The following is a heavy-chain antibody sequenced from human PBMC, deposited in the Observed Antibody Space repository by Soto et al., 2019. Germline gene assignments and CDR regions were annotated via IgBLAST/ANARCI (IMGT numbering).Heavy chain of an antibody. V-gene: IGHV1-3*01. J-gene: IGHJ4*02. Sequence: ASVKVSCKASGYTFTSYAMHWVRQAPGQRLEWMGWINAGNGNTKYSQKFQGRVTITRDTSASTAYMELSSLRSEDTAVYYCARDRGDYYDILTGPFDYWGQGTLVTVSS. CDR1: GYTFTSYA. CDR3: ARDRGDYYDILTGPFDY. D-gene: IGHD3-9*01. CDR2: INAGNGNT.